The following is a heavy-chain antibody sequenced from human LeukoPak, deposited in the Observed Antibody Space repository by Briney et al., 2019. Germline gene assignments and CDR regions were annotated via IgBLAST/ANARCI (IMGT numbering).Heavy chain of an antibody. CDR3: ARIRYFDPFDY. D-gene: IGHD3-9*01. CDR2: INHSGST. V-gene: IGHV4-34*01. Sequence: SETLSLTGAVYGGSFSGYYWSWIRQPPGKGLEWIGEINHSGSTNYNPSLKSRVTISVDTSKNQFSLKLSSVTAADTAVYYCARIRYFDPFDYWGQGSLVTVSS. J-gene: IGHJ4*02. CDR1: GGSFSGYY.